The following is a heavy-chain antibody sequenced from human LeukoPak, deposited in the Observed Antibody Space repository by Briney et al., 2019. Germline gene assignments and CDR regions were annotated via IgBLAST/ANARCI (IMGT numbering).Heavy chain of an antibody. J-gene: IGHJ4*02. V-gene: IGHV4-34*01. CDR1: GGSSSGYY. CDR3: ARAMIVVRYFDY. Sequence: SETLSLTCAVYGGSSSGYYWSWIRQPPGKGLEWIGEINHSGSTNYNPSLKSRVTISVDTSKNQFSLKLSSVTAADTAVYYCARAMIVVRYFDYWGQGTLVTVSS. D-gene: IGHD3-22*01. CDR2: INHSGST.